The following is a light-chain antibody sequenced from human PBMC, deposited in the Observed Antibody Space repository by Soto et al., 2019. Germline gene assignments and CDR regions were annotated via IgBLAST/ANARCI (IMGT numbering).Light chain of an antibody. CDR1: QSVTSN. CDR3: QQYNNWPLT. V-gene: IGKV3-15*01. CDR2: GTS. Sequence: EIVMTQSPATLSVSPGERATLSCRASQSVTSNLAWYQQKPGQAPRLLIYGTSTRATGIPARFSGSGSGTEFILTISSLQSEDFALYYCQQYNNWPLTFGGGTEVEIK. J-gene: IGKJ4*01.